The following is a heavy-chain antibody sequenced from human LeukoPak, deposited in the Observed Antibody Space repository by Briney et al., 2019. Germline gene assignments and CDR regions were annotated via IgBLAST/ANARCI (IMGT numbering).Heavy chain of an antibody. Sequence: SQTLSLTCAISGDSVSSNSAAWNWLRQSPSRGLEWLGSTYYRSKWYNDYAVSVKSRITINPDTSKNQFSLQLNSVTPEDTAVYYCARGDDYGDYLLDPWGQGTLVTVSS. D-gene: IGHD4-17*01. V-gene: IGHV6-1*01. CDR3: ARGDDYGDYLLDP. J-gene: IGHJ5*02. CDR1: GDSVSSNSAA. CDR2: TYYRSKWYN.